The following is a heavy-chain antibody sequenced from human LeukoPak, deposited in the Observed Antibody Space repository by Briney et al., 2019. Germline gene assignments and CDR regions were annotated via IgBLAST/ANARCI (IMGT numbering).Heavy chain of an antibody. CDR1: GFTFSYHC. CDR3: ARGPNYGDYVDFLDY. Sequence: GGSLRLSCEDSGFTFSYHCVNWVPRAPGKGLEWVASIKRGGIPRYDVDSVKGLFTISRDTARNSLYLKLSSLRADDSSVYYCARGPNYGDYVDFLDYWGQGTLVTVSS. CDR2: IKRGGIPR. D-gene: IGHD4-17*01. J-gene: IGHJ4*02. V-gene: IGHV3-7*01.